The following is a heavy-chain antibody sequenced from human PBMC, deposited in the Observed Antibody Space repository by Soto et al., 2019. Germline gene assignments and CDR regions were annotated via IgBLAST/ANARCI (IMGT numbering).Heavy chain of an antibody. CDR1: GFTFTSSA. D-gene: IGHD3-10*01. J-gene: IGHJ6*02. CDR2: IVVNSGNT. CDR3: AADWHYGSGSYYAYYYGMDV. V-gene: IGHV1-58*02. Sequence: QMQLVQSGPEVKKPGTSVKVSCKASGFTFTSSAMQWVRQARGQRLEWIGWIVVNSGNTNYAQKFQERVTITRDMSTSTAYMELRSLRSEDTAVYYCAADWHYGSGSYYAYYYGMDVCGQGTTVTVSS.